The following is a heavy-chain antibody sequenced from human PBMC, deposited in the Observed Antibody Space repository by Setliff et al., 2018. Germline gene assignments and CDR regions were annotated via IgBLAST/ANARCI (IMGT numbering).Heavy chain of an antibody. CDR2: IIPIFGTA. D-gene: IGHD5-18*01. CDR3: ARSPFPVDTVMVTTFDS. V-gene: IGHV1-69*13. Sequence: SVKVSCKASGYTFTSYAISWVRQAPGQGLEWMGRIIPIFGTANYAQKFQGRVTITADESTSTAYMELSSLKSEDTAVYYCARSPFPVDTVMVTTFDSWGQGTLVTVSS. CDR1: GYTFTSYA. J-gene: IGHJ4*02.